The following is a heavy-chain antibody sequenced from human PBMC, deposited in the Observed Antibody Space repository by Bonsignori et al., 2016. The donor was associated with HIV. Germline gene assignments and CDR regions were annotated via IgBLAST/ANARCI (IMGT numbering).Heavy chain of an antibody. CDR2: IIPIFGTA. V-gene: IGHV1-69*13. J-gene: IGHJ4*02. CDR1: GGTFSSYA. D-gene: IGHD2-2*02. CDR3: ARTLPAAILGDFDY. Sequence: SVKVSCKASGGTFSSYAISWVRQAPGQGLEWMGGIIPIFGTANYAQKFQGRVTITADESTSTAYMELSSLRSEDTAVYYCARTLPAAILGDFDYWGQGTLVTVSS.